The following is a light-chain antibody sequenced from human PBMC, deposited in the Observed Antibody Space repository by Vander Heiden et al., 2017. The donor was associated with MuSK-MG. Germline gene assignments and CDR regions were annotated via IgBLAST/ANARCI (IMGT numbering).Light chain of an antibody. CDR1: SSDVGGYNY. CDR2: DVR. Sequence: QSALPQPRSVSGSPGQSVTISCTGTSSDVGGYNYVSWYQQYPDKVPKLMIDDVRKRPSGVPDRFSGSKSGNTASLTISGLRAEDEADYYCCSYAGSYIWVYGGGTKLTVL. CDR3: CSYAGSYIWV. J-gene: IGLJ3*02. V-gene: IGLV2-11*01.